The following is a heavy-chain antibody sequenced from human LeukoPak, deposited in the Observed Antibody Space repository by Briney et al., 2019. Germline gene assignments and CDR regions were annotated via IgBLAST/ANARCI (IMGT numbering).Heavy chain of an antibody. CDR3: AKRGVVIRVILVGFHKEAYYFDS. V-gene: IGHV3-23*01. CDR2: ISGSGGST. D-gene: IGHD3-10*01. CDR1: GITLSNYG. J-gene: IGHJ4*02. Sequence: PGGSLRLSCAVSGITLSNYGMSWVRQVPGKGLEWVAGISGSGGSTNYAASVKGRFTISRDNRKNTLYLQMNSLTDEDTAVYFCAKRGVVIRVILVGFHKEAYYFDSWGQGVLVTVSS.